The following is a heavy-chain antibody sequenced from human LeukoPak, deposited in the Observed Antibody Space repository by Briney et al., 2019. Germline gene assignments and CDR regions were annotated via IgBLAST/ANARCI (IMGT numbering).Heavy chain of an antibody. CDR2: IYYRGST. V-gene: IGHV4-39*01. Sequence: SETLSLTCTVSGGSISSSSYYWGWIRQPPGKGLEWNGSIYYRGSTYYNPSLNNRVTITVDTSKNQFSLKLSSVTAADTVVYYCARHGGGYDSSGYYYVVPRDYYYYGMDVWGQGTTVTVSS. CDR3: ARHGGGYDSSGYYYVVPRDYYYYGMDV. J-gene: IGHJ6*02. CDR1: GGSISSSSYY. D-gene: IGHD3-22*01.